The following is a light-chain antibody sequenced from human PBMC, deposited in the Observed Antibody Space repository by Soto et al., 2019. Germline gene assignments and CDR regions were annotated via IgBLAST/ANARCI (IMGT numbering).Light chain of an antibody. V-gene: IGKV3-15*01. CDR1: QTVSSN. J-gene: IGKJ1*01. Sequence: EICMTQCPATLSVSPGERVTLACGATQTVSSNLAWYQQRNGKAPRTLIYGASTRATDIPARLSGSGYGTELTITISSMQSEDFEVYYCQQYHDWPRTFGRGTKVDIK. CDR2: GAS. CDR3: QQYHDWPRT.